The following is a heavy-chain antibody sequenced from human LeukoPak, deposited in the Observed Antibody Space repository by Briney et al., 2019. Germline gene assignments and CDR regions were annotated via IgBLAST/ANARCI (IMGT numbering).Heavy chain of an antibody. Sequence: GSLRLSCAASGFTVSSNYMSWIRQPPGKGLEWIGYIYYSGSTNYNPSLKSRVTISVDTSKNQFSLKLSSVTAADTAVYYCARAAAWFGDPASFDYWGQGTLVTVSS. CDR2: IYYSGST. CDR3: ARAAAWFGDPASFDY. J-gene: IGHJ4*02. V-gene: IGHV4-59*02. D-gene: IGHD3-10*01. CDR1: GFTVSSNY.